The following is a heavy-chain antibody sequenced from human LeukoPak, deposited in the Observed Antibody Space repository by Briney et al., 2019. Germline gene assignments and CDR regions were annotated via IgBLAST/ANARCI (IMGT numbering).Heavy chain of an antibody. D-gene: IGHD3-10*01. V-gene: IGHV1-2*02. Sequence: ASVKVSCKASGYTFTGYYIHWVRQAPGQGLEWMGWINPDSGVTNYAQKFQGRVTMTRDTSISTVYMELSRLRSDDTAVYYCARAPPITRGPFDPWGQGTLVTVSS. CDR1: GYTFTGYY. J-gene: IGHJ5*02. CDR3: ARAPPITRGPFDP. CDR2: INPDSGVT.